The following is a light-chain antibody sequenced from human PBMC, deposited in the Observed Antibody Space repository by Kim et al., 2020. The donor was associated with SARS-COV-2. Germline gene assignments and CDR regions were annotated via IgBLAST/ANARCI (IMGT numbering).Light chain of an antibody. V-gene: IGKV3-11*01. CDR3: QHRVNWPQT. CDR2: DAS. Sequence: LSQGERATLSCRASQSVSSYLAWYQQKPGQAPRLIIYDASSRATGIPARFSGSGSGTDFTLTISSLEPEDFAVYYCQHRVNWPQTFGPGTKVDIK. J-gene: IGKJ3*01. CDR1: QSVSSY.